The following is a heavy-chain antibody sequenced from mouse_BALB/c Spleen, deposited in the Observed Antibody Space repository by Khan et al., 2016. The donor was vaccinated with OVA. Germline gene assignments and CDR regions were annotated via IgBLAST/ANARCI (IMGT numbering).Heavy chain of an antibody. Sequence: VQLKESGPSLVKPSQTLSLTCSVTGYSITTGYWNWIRQFPGNKLEYMGYIIYTGYTYYNPSLKSRISITRHTSNNQSYLQLNSVPDDDTAAYYCSRSTVRSAFDYWGQGTLVTVS. CDR3: SRSTVRSAFDY. V-gene: IGHV3-8*02. CDR2: IIYTGYT. J-gene: IGHJ3*01. CDR1: GYSITTGY.